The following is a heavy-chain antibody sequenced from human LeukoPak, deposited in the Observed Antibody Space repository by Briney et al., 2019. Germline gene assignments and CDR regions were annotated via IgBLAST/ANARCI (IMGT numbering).Heavy chain of an antibody. CDR1: GGSISNYY. D-gene: IGHD6-13*01. CDR3: ARNAVEQQLAYFDY. Sequence: SETLSLTCTVSGGSISNYYWTWIRQPPGKGLEWVASFSYSGSTYYNPSLKSRVSISVDTPKSQFSLKLSSVTAADTAVYYCARNAVEQQLAYFDYWGQGTLVTVSS. J-gene: IGHJ4*02. V-gene: IGHV4-59*05. CDR2: FSYSGST.